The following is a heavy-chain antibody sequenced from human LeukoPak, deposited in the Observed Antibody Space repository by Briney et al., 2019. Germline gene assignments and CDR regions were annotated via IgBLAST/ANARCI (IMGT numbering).Heavy chain of an antibody. V-gene: IGHV3-23*01. Sequence: GGSLRLFCAVSGITLSNYGMSWVRQAPGKGLEWVAGNSGSGGRTNYADSVKGRFTISRDNPKNTLYLQMNSLRAEDTAVYFCAKRGVVIRVILVGFHKEAYYFDSWGQGALVTVSS. D-gene: IGHD3-22*01. CDR2: NSGSGGRT. J-gene: IGHJ4*02. CDR1: GITLSNYG. CDR3: AKRGVVIRVILVGFHKEAYYFDS.